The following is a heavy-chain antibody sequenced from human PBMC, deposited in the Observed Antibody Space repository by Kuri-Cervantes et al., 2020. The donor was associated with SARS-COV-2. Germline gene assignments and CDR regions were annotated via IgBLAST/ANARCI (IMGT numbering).Heavy chain of an antibody. J-gene: IGHJ4*02. CDR1: GFTFSSYW. D-gene: IGHD6-19*01. Sequence: GESLKISCAASGFTFSSYWMHWVRQAPGKGLVWVSRINSDGSSTSYADSVKGRFTISRDNAKNTLYLQMNSLRAEDTAVYYCARSTIAVAGDVDYFDYWGQGTVVTVSS. CDR2: INSDGSST. V-gene: IGHV3-74*01. CDR3: ARSTIAVAGDVDYFDY.